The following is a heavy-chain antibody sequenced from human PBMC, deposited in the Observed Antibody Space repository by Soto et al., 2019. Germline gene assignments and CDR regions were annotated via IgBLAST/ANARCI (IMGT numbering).Heavy chain of an antibody. J-gene: IGHJ6*02. CDR2: INPSGGST. CDR1: GYTFTSYY. V-gene: IGHV1-46*01. D-gene: IGHD4-17*01. CDR3: ARDTTVTQPLYGMDV. Sequence: ASVKVSCKASGYTFTSYYMHWVRQAPGQGLEWMGIINPSGGSTSYAQKFQGRVAMTRDTSTSTVYMELSSLRSEDTAVYYCARDTTVTQPLYGMDVWGQGTTVTVSS.